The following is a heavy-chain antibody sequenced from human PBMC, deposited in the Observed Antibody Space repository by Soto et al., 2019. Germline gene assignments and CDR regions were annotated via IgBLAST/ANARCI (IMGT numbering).Heavy chain of an antibody. V-gene: IGHV1-69*01. Sequence: QVQLVQSGAEVKKPGSSVKVSCKASGGTFSSYAISWVRQAPGQGLEWMGGIIPIFGTANYAQKVQGRVTITADESTSTAYMELSSLRSEDTAVYYCAREAVTMVRGVILKTYYFDYWGQGTLVTVSS. CDR3: AREAVTMVRGVILKTYYFDY. D-gene: IGHD3-10*01. CDR2: IIPIFGTA. J-gene: IGHJ4*02. CDR1: GGTFSSYA.